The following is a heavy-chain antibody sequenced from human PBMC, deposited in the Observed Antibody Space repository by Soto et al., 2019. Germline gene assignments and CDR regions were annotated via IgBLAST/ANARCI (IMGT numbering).Heavy chain of an antibody. V-gene: IGHV2-26*01. Sequence: QVTLKESGPVLVKPTETLTLTCTVSGFSLSDGRVGVSWIRQPPGKALEWLAHIFSNDEKFYSASLKSRLTTSQETSKSQVVLTVTTMAPVDTATYYCARILKTGGMILVARWAFDIWGQGTMVTVSS. CDR3: ARILKTGGMILVARWAFDI. D-gene: IGHD3-22*01. CDR2: IFSNDEK. CDR1: GFSLSDGRVG. J-gene: IGHJ3*02.